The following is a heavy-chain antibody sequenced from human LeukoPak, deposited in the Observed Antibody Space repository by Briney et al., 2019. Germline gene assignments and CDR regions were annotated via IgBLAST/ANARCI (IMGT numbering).Heavy chain of an antibody. Sequence: GGSLRLSCAASGFTFSSYWMSWVRQAPGKGLEWVANIKQDGSKKNYVDSVKGRFTISRDNAKNSLHLQMNSLRAEDTAVYYCATPLDYYDSSGYHQGGDWGQGTLVTVSS. D-gene: IGHD3-22*01. CDR1: GFTFSSYW. CDR2: IKQDGSKK. J-gene: IGHJ4*02. CDR3: ATPLDYYDSSGYHQGGD. V-gene: IGHV3-7*03.